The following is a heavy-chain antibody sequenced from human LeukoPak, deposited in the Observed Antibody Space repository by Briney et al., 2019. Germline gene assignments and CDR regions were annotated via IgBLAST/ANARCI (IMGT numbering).Heavy chain of an antibody. V-gene: IGHV3-23*01. CDR1: GFTFSNHG. J-gene: IGHJ4*02. Sequence: GGSLRLSCAASGFTFSNHGINWVRQAPGKGLEWVSGISPSGDITYYTDSVQGRFTISRDNSKNRMYMQMNSLRAEDTAVYYCAKAPVTTCSGAYCYPFDYWSQGTLVTVSS. D-gene: IGHD2-15*01. CDR3: AKAPVTTCSGAYCYPFDY. CDR2: ISPSGDIT.